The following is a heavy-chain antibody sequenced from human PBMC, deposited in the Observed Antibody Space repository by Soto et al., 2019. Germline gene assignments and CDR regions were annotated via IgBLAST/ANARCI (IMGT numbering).Heavy chain of an antibody. CDR1: GGSVSSGSYY. Sequence: QVQLQESGPGLVKPSETLSLTCTVSGGSVSSGSYYWSWIRQPPGKGLEWIGYIYYSGSTNYNPSLNSRVTISVDTSKNQFSLKLSSVTAADTAVYYCARSGWNLQSSYFDYWGQGTLVTVSS. D-gene: IGHD6-19*01. CDR2: IYYSGST. J-gene: IGHJ4*02. CDR3: ARSGWNLQSSYFDY. V-gene: IGHV4-61*01.